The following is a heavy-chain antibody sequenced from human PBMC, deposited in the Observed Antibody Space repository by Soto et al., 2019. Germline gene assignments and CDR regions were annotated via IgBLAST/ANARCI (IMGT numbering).Heavy chain of an antibody. Sequence: QVQLVESGGGVVQPGRSLRLSCAASGFTFSSYAMHWVRQAPGKGLEWVAVISYDGSNKYYADSVKGRFTISRDNSKNTLYLQMNSLRAEDTAVYYCATTIFGVLDYYYGMDVWGQGTTVTVS. CDR3: ATTIFGVLDYYYGMDV. V-gene: IGHV3-30-3*01. J-gene: IGHJ6*02. D-gene: IGHD3-3*01. CDR1: GFTFSSYA. CDR2: ISYDGSNK.